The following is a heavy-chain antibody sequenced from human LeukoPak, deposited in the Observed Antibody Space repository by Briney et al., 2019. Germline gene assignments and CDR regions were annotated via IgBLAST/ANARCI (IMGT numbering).Heavy chain of an antibody. CDR3: ARDTTYYDFWSGYSNFDY. D-gene: IGHD3-3*01. CDR2: LKQDGSVK. J-gene: IGHJ4*02. CDR1: GFTFSTYW. V-gene: IGHV3-7*01. Sequence: GGSLRLSCVASGFTFSTYWMSWVRQAPGKGLEWVANLKQDGSVKHYVDSVKGRFTISRDNAKNSLYLQMNSLRAEDTAVYYCARDTTYYDFWSGYSNFDYWGQGTLVTVSS.